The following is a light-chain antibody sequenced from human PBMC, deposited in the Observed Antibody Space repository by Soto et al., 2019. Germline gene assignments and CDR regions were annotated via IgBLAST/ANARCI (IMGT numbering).Light chain of an antibody. Sequence: QSALTQPASVSGSAGQSITIFCTGTSSDVGGYNYVSWYQQHPGSAPKLMIYDVSSRPSGVSNRFSGSKSGNTASLTISGLQAEDEADYYCSSYTSSFKLAVFGSGTKVTVL. CDR2: DVS. CDR3: SSYTSSFKLAV. V-gene: IGLV2-14*03. CDR1: SSDVGGYNY. J-gene: IGLJ1*01.